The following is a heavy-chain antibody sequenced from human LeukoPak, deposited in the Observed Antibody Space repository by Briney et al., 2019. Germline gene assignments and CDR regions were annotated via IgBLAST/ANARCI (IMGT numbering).Heavy chain of an antibody. CDR2: IYYSGST. CDR3: ARMERGYSYGPLFDY. J-gene: IGHJ4*02. Sequence: SETLSLTCAVYGGSFSGYYWSWIRQPPGKGLEWIGYIYYSGSTNYNPSLKSRVTISVDTSKNQFSLKLSSVTAADTAVYYCARMERGYSYGPLFDYWGQGTLVTVSS. D-gene: IGHD5-18*01. CDR1: GGSFSGYY. V-gene: IGHV4-59*01.